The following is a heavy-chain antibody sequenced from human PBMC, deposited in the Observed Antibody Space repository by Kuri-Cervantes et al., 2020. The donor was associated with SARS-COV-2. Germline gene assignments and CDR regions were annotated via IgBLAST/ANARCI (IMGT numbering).Heavy chain of an antibody. Sequence: ASVKVSCKVSGYTLTELSMHWVRQAPGQGLEWMGWINPNSGGTNYAQKFQGRVTMTRDTSISTAYMELSRLRSDDTAVYYCARVRIVVVIDAFDIWGQGTMVTVSS. V-gene: IGHV1-2*02. J-gene: IGHJ3*02. CDR3: ARVRIVVVIDAFDI. CDR2: INPNSGGT. CDR1: GYTLTELS. D-gene: IGHD3-22*01.